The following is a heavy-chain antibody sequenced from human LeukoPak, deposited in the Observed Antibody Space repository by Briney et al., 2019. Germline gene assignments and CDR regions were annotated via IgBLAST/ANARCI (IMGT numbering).Heavy chain of an antibody. CDR2: INHSGST. CDR1: GGSFSAYY. Sequence: PSETLSLTCAVYGGSFSAYYWSWIRQPPGKGLEWIGEINHSGSTNYNPSLKSRVTISVDTSKNQFSLKLSSVTAADTAVYYCARGLRGYGSLYYWGQGTLVTVSS. CDR3: ARGLRGYGSLYY. V-gene: IGHV4-34*01. D-gene: IGHD3-16*01. J-gene: IGHJ4*02.